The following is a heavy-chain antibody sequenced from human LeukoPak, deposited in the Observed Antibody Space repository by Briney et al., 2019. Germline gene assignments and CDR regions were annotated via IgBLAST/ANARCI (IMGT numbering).Heavy chain of an antibody. CDR3: ARDHLQYYYYYYGMDV. V-gene: IGHV1-8*02. Sequence: ASVKVSCKASGYTFTGYYMHWVRQAPGQGLEWMGWMNPNSGNTGYAQKFQGRVTMTRNTSISTAYMELSSLRSEDTAVYYCARDHLQYYYYYYGMDVWGQGTTVTVSS. J-gene: IGHJ6*02. CDR2: MNPNSGNT. D-gene: IGHD1-14*01. CDR1: GYTFTGYY.